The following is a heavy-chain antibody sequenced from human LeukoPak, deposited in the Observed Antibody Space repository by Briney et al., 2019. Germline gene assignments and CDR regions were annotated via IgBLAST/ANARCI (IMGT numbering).Heavy chain of an antibody. CDR3: ARDQMRYYGSGSYYSDTDV. J-gene: IGHJ6*02. Sequence: ASVRVSCKASGYTFTGYAVTWVRQAPGPGLEGIGWISAYNGGTNYAPKFQGRVTMTTDTSTTTGYMELRSLKSNDTAVYYCARDQMRYYGSGSYYSDTDVWGQGTTVTVSS. CDR2: ISAYNGGT. V-gene: IGHV1-18*01. CDR1: GYTFTGYA. D-gene: IGHD3-10*01.